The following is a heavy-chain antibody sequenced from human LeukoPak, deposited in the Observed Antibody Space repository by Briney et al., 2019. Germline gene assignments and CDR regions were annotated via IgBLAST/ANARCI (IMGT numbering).Heavy chain of an antibody. CDR3: AKDRGIAVAGTSYY. CDR2: ISGSGGST. D-gene: IGHD6-19*01. J-gene: IGHJ4*02. V-gene: IGHV3-23*01. Sequence: GGSLRLSCAASGFTFSSYAMSWVRQAPGKGLEWVSAISGSGGSTYYADSVRGRFTISRDNSKNTLYLQMNSLRAEDTAVYYCAKDRGIAVAGTSYYWGQGTLVTVSS. CDR1: GFTFSSYA.